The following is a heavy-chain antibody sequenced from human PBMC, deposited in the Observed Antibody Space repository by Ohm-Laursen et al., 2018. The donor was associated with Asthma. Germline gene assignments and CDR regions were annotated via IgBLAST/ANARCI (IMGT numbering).Heavy chain of an antibody. Sequence: GSLRLSCAAPGFIFNNDFMSWIRQAPGKGLEWVSYTSGTGSVIYYADSVKGRFTISWDDAKNSLYLQMNSLRAEDTAVYYCARIYDSSRKGAFDIWGQGTMVTVSS. CDR1: GFIFNNDF. V-gene: IGHV3-11*04. CDR2: TSGTGSVI. D-gene: IGHD3-22*01. CDR3: ARIYDSSRKGAFDI. J-gene: IGHJ3*02.